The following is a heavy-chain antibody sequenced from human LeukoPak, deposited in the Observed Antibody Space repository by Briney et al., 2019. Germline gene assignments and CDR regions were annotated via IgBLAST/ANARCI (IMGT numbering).Heavy chain of an antibody. D-gene: IGHD3-10*01. CDR2: IYTSGST. Sequence: SQTLSLTCTVSGGSISSGSYYWSWIRQPAGKGLEWIGRIYTSGSTNYNPSLKSRVTISVDTSKNQFSLKLSSVTAADTAVYYCANYLFGEGTIWGQGTLVTVSS. CDR1: GGSISSGSYY. CDR3: ANYLFGEGTI. V-gene: IGHV4-61*02. J-gene: IGHJ4*02.